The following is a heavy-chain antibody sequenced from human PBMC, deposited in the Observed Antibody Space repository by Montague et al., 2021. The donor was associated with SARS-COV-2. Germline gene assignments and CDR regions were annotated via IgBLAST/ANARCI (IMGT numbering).Heavy chain of an antibody. CDR3: VSQEGSIY. J-gene: IGHJ4*02. CDR2: ISSSSSYI. Sequence: SLRLSCAASGFTSSSYSMNWVRQAPGKGLKWVSSISSSSSYIYYADSVKGRFTISRDNAKNSLYLQMNSLRAEDTAVYYCVSQEGSIYWGQGTLVTVSS. CDR1: GFTSSSYS. D-gene: IGHD2/OR15-2a*01. V-gene: IGHV3-21*01.